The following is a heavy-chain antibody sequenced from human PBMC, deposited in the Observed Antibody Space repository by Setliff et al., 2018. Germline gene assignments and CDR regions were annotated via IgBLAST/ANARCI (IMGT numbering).Heavy chain of an antibody. D-gene: IGHD1-26*01. V-gene: IGHV4-4*07. Sequence: PSETLSLTCTVSGGSISSYYWSWIRQPAGKGLEWIGRIYTSGSTNYNPPLKSRVTMSVDTSKNQFSLKLSSVTAADTAVYYCARKGISALSGAFDMWGQGTMVTVSS. CDR3: ARKGISALSGAFDM. CDR1: GGSISSYY. J-gene: IGHJ3*02. CDR2: IYTSGST.